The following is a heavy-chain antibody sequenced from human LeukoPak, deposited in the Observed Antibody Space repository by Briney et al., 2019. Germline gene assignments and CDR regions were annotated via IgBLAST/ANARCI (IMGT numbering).Heavy chain of an antibody. CDR2: ISSSSSTI. CDR1: GFTFSSYS. J-gene: IGHJ4*02. Sequence: GGSLRLSCAASGFTFSSYSMNWVRQAPGKGLEWVSYISSSSSTIYYADSVKGRFTISRDNGMNSLYLHMNSLRAEDTAVYYCARGRGHNAWPPGYWGQGTQVTVSS. CDR3: ARGRGHNAWPPGY. V-gene: IGHV3-48*04. D-gene: IGHD2-2*01.